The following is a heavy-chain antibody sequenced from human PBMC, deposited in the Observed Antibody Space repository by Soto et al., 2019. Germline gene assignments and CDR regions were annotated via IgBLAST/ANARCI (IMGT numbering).Heavy chain of an antibody. V-gene: IGHV1-18*01. D-gene: IGHD2-2*01. CDR1: GYTFTSYG. J-gene: IGHJ6*03. CDR3: ARAKGIVVVPAAGYMDV. CDR2: ISAYNGNT. Sequence: ASVKVSCKASGYTFTSYGISWVRQAPGQGLEWMGWISAYNGNTNYAQKLQGRVTMTTDTSTSTAYMELRSLRSDDTAVYYCARAKGIVVVPAAGYMDVWAKGPRSPSP.